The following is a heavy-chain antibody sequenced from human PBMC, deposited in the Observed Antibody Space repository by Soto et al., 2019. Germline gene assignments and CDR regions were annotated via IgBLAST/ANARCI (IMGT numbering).Heavy chain of an antibody. CDR3: ARNQPQRYCSGGTCRPAYGMDV. CDR1: GGSLGSDSFY. V-gene: IGHV4-39*01. J-gene: IGHJ6*02. CDR2: IYYSGDT. D-gene: IGHD2-15*01. Sequence: SETLSLTCTVSGGSLGSDSFYWAWIRQPPGKGLEWIGIIYYSGDTYYNPSLAGRLTMSVDTSNQFSLTLRSVTAADTALYYCARNQPQRYCSGGTCRPAYGMDVWGQGTTVTVSS.